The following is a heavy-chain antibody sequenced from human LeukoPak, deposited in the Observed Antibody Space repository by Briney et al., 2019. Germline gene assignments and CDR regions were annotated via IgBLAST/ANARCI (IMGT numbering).Heavy chain of an antibody. CDR3: ARGRDWWELPYFDY. CDR1: GFTFSSYS. CDR2: ISSSSSTI. J-gene: IGHJ4*02. V-gene: IGHV3-48*02. D-gene: IGHD1-26*01. Sequence: PGGSLRLPCAASGFTFSSYSMNWVCQAPGKGLEWVSYISSSSSTIYYADSVKGRFTISRDNAKNSLYLQMNSLRDEDTAVYYCARGRDWWELPYFDYWGQGTLVTVSS.